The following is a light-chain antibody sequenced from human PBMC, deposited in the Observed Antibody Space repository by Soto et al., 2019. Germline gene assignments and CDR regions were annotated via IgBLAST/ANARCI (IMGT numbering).Light chain of an antibody. CDR3: QHYNRYGT. V-gene: IGKV1-39*01. CDR2: AAS. Sequence: DIQMTQSPSSLSASVGDRVTITCRASQSIANYLNWYQQKPGTAPKLLIFAASSLQSGVPSRLSGSGSGTDFTLAISSLKPDDFATYYCQHYNRYGTFGKGTKGDIK. J-gene: IGKJ1*01. CDR1: QSIANY.